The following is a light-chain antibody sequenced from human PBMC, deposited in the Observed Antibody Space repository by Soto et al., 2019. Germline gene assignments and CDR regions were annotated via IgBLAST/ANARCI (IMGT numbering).Light chain of an antibody. J-gene: IGKJ1*01. CDR3: QQYGSPLT. CDR2: GVS. V-gene: IGKV3-20*01. Sequence: EIVLTQSPGTLSLSPGERATLSCRASQSVASSYLAWYQQKPGQAPRLLIYGVSSRATGTPDRFIGSGSGTDFTLTISRLEPEDFVVYYCQQYGSPLTFGQGTKVEMK. CDR1: QSVASSY.